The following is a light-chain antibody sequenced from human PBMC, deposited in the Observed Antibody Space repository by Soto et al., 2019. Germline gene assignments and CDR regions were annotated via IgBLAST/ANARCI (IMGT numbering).Light chain of an antibody. J-gene: IGKJ1*01. CDR1: QAIKTY. CDR2: GTF. Sequence: AIPLTQSPSSLSASVGDRVSITCRASQAIKTYLAWYQQKQGKAPKLLISGTFTLQSGVPSRFNGSGSGTDFTLTISRLQPEDFATYYCQQYNSYPWTFGQGTKVEIK. V-gene: IGKV1-13*02. CDR3: QQYNSYPWT.